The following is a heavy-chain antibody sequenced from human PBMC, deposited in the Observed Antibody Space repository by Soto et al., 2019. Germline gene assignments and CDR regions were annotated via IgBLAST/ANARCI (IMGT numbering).Heavy chain of an antibody. CDR1: GYTFTSYA. J-gene: IGHJ5*02. D-gene: IGHD1-26*01. CDR2: INAGNGNT. V-gene: IGHV1-3*01. Sequence: QVQLVQSGAAVINPGASVRLSCKTSGYTFTSYAMHWVRQAPGQRLEWMGWINAGNGNTKYSQRFQGSVTISRDTHANTVYMELSSFTSDDTAVYSCARDGYNGRYYTPWFDPWSQGSPVIVS. CDR3: ARDGYNGRYYTPWFDP.